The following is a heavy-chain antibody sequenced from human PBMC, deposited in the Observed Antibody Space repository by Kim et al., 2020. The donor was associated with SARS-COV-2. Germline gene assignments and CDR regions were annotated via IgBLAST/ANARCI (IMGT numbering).Heavy chain of an antibody. D-gene: IGHD2-2*01. V-gene: IGHV4-61*07. Sequence: YNPSLTNRLTISQARSKNQLSLQLTSVTAADTAVYYCARHLAGTPAAFDYWGQGILVTVSS. CDR3: ARHLAGTPAAFDY. J-gene: IGHJ4*02.